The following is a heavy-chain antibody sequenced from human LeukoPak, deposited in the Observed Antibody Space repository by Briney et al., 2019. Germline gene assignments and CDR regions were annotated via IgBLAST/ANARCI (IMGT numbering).Heavy chain of an antibody. CDR1: GFPFSSHG. D-gene: IGHD3-10*01. Sequence: GGSLRLSCAGSGFPFSSHGMNWVRQAPGKGLEWVAYIQYDGSNEQYADSVKGRFTISRDNSKNTLYLQMNSLRAEDTAVYYCARARRVYGSGSYYNWFDPWGQGTLVTVSS. CDR3: ARARRVYGSGSYYNWFDP. J-gene: IGHJ5*02. CDR2: IQYDGSNE. V-gene: IGHV3-30*02.